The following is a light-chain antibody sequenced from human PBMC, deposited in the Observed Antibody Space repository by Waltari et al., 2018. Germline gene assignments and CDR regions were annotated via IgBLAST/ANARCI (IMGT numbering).Light chain of an antibody. Sequence: IVLPQSPDSLAVSLGERATINCKPSQSVLYSSNNKNYLAWYQQKPGQPPKLIIYWASTRESGVPDRFSGSGSGTDFTLTSSSLQAEDVAVYYCQQHYGTPRTFGQGTKLEIK. J-gene: IGKJ2*01. CDR1: QSVLYSSNNKNY. V-gene: IGKV4-1*01. CDR3: QQHYGTPRT. CDR2: WAS.